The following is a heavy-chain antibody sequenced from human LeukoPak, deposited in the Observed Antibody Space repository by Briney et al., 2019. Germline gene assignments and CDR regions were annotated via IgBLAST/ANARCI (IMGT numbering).Heavy chain of an antibody. V-gene: IGHV3-11*04. Sequence: GGSLRLSCAASGFTFSNAWMSWVRQAPGKGLEWVSYISSSGSTIYYADSVKGRFTISRDNAKNSLYLQMNSLRAEDTAVYYCARSSPSTPYYDFWSGQQYYFDYWGQGTLVTVSS. CDR3: ARSSPSTPYYDFWSGQQYYFDY. J-gene: IGHJ4*02. CDR1: GFTFSNAW. D-gene: IGHD3-3*01. CDR2: ISSSGSTI.